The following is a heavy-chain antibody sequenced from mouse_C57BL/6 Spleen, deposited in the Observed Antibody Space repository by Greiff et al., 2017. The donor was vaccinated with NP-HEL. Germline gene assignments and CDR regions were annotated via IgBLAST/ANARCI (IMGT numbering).Heavy chain of an antibody. J-gene: IGHJ2*01. Sequence: VQLQQSGPELVKPGASVKMSCKASGYTFTDYNMHWVKQSHGKSLEWIGYINPNNGGTSYNQKFKGKATLTVNKSSSTAYMELRSLTSEDSAVYYCARRNYYGSSYLYYFDYWGQGTTLTVSS. CDR1: GYTFTDYN. V-gene: IGHV1-22*01. CDR2: INPNNGGT. D-gene: IGHD1-1*01. CDR3: ARRNYYGSSYLYYFDY.